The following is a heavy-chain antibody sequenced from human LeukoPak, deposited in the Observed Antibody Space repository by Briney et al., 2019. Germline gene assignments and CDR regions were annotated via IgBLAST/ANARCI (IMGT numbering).Heavy chain of an antibody. CDR3: TSDFSSRVF. CDR2: IKSKAYDETT. V-gene: IGHV3-15*01. J-gene: IGHJ3*01. Sequence: PGGSLRLSCAGSGFTFGNAWMTWVRQAPGKGPEWVGLIKSKAYDETTDYAAPVKGRFTISRDDSKNTLYLQMNSLKTEDTAVYYCTSDFSSRVFWAQGTTVTVSS. D-gene: IGHD2-2*01. CDR1: GFTFGNAW.